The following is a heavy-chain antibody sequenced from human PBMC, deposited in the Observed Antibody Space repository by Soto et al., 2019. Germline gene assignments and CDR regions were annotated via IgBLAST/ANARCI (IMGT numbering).Heavy chain of an antibody. CDR1: VYIFSIYW. D-gene: IGHD3-22*01. Sequence: PGESLKIPCKASVYIFSIYWIGWVRQMPGKGLEWMGIIYPGDSDTRYNPSFQGQVTISVDKSTSTAYLQWNSLKTSDTAIYYCARPEIPTRSNDYDYPFDLWGQGTLVTVSS. CDR2: IYPGDSDT. J-gene: IGHJ5*02. CDR3: ARPEIPTRSNDYDYPFDL. V-gene: IGHV5-51*01.